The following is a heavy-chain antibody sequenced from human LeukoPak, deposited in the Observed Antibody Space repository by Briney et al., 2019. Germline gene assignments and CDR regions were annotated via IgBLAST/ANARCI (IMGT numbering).Heavy chain of an antibody. J-gene: IGHJ5*02. Sequence: PSQTLSLTCTVSGGSISSGGYSWSWIRQHPGKGLEWIGYIYYSGSTYYNPSLKSRVTISVDTSKNQFSLKLSSVTAADTAVYYCARAVVTRNWFDPWGQGTLVTVSS. V-gene: IGHV4-31*03. D-gene: IGHD2-21*02. CDR2: IYYSGST. CDR3: ARAVVTRNWFDP. CDR1: GGSISSGGYS.